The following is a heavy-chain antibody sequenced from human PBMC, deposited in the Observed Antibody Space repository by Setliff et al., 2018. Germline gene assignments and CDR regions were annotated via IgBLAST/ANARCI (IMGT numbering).Heavy chain of an antibody. V-gene: IGHV4-61*09. D-gene: IGHD3-3*01. J-gene: IGHJ6*03. Sequence: SETLSLTCTVSGDSINSRTNYWSWIRQPAGKGPEWIGHIYASWSTNYNPSLKSRVTISVDKSTNQFSLKLNSVTAADTAVYYCVRVTGFSYMDVWGKGTTVTV. CDR2: IYASWST. CDR1: GDSINSRTNY. CDR3: VRVTGFSYMDV.